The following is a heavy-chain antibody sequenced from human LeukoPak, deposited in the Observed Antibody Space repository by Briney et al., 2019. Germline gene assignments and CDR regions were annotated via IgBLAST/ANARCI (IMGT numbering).Heavy chain of an antibody. Sequence: PGGSLRLSCAASGFTFSTYSMNWVRQAPGKGLEWISYIHSSTNTIYYADSVKGRFTISRDNAKRSLYPQMNSLTDEDTAVYYCARGAGPFDCWGQGTLVTVSS. CDR2: IHSSTNTI. V-gene: IGHV3-48*02. CDR1: GFTFSTYS. D-gene: IGHD6-19*01. J-gene: IGHJ4*02. CDR3: ARGAGPFDC.